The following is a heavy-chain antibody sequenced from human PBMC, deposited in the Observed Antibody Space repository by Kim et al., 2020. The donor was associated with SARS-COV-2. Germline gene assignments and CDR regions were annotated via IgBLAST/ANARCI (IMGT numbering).Heavy chain of an antibody. V-gene: IGHV3-53*01. Sequence: GGSLRLSCAASGFTVSSNYMSWVRQAPGKGLEWVSVIYSGGSTYYADSVKGRFTISRVNSKNTLYLQMNSLRAEDTAVYYCARVDCSSTSCYILDYWGQGTLVTVSS. CDR2: IYSGGST. J-gene: IGHJ4*02. CDR3: ARVDCSSTSCYILDY. CDR1: GFTVSSNY. D-gene: IGHD2-2*02.